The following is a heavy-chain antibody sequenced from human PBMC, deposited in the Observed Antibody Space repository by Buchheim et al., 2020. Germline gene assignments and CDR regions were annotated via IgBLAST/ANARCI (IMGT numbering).Heavy chain of an antibody. V-gene: IGHV3-23*04. D-gene: IGHD3-3*01. J-gene: IGHJ6*03. CDR3: AKDQRYDFWSGYGSYYYYYMDV. CDR1: GFTFSDYY. CDR2: ISGSGGST. Sequence: VQLVESGGGLVKPGGSLRLSCAASGFTFSDYYMSWIRQAPGKGLEWVSAISGSGGSTYYADSVKGRFTISRANSKNTLYLQMNSLRAEDTAVYYCAKDQRYDFWSGYGSYYYYYMDVWGKGTT.